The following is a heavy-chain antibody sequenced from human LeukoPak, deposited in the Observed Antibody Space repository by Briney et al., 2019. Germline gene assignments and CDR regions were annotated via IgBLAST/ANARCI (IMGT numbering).Heavy chain of an antibody. CDR3: ARGVAAPGTGGPSWFDP. J-gene: IGHJ5*02. CDR2: VHLDGRT. V-gene: IGHV4-4*02. D-gene: IGHD6-13*01. CDR1: GGSVTSTNW. Sequence: SVTLSLTCAVSGGSVTSTNWWTWVRQPPGKGLEWIRDVHLDGRTNYNPSLKSRLIMSVDLPENHISLKLTSVTAADTAVYYCARGVAAPGTGGPSWFDPWGQGTLVTVSS.